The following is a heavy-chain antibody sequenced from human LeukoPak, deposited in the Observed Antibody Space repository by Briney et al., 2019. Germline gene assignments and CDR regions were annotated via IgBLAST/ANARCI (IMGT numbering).Heavy chain of an antibody. CDR1: GFTFSSFD. Sequence: PGGSLRLSCAASGFTFSSFDMHWVRQPTGQGLEWVSTIATASDTYYPSSVERRFTLSRDNAKNSLYLQMNSLTAGDTAVYYCARGPPRGKYYYMDVWGKGTTVTVSS. V-gene: IGHV3-13*01. CDR3: ARGPPRGKYYYMDV. D-gene: IGHD1-1*01. CDR2: IATASDT. J-gene: IGHJ6*03.